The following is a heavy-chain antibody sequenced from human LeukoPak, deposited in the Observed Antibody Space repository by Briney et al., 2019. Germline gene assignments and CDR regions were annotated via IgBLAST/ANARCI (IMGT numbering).Heavy chain of an antibody. CDR2: ISNNGGYT. V-gene: IGHV3-23*01. J-gene: IGHJ4*02. CDR1: GFTFSSSA. Sequence: GGSLRLSCAASGFTFSSSAMSWVRQAPGKGLEWVSAISNNGGYTYYADSVQGRFTISRDNSKSTLCLQMNSLRAEDTALYYCAKDLSRIAVAGTAFDYWGQGTLVTVSS. D-gene: IGHD6-19*01. CDR3: AKDLSRIAVAGTAFDY.